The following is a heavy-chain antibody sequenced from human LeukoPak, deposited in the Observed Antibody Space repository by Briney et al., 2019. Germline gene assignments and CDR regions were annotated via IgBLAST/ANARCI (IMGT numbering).Heavy chain of an antibody. CDR2: ISAYNGYK. Sequence: ASVKVSCKAFGYTFSSYGMSWVRQAPGLGLEWMGWISAYNGYKYYAQRFQGRVTMTTDTSTSTAYMELRGLRSDDTAIYYCAREPYKTWGQGTLVTVSS. D-gene: IGHD1-14*01. V-gene: IGHV1-18*01. J-gene: IGHJ4*02. CDR1: GYTFSSYG. CDR3: AREPYKT.